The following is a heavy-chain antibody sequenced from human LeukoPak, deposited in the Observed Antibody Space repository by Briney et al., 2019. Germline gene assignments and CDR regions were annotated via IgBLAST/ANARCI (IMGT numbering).Heavy chain of an antibody. V-gene: IGHV3-7*01. Sequence: GGSLRLSCAASGFTFSSYWMSWVRQAPGQGLEWVANIRQDGSEKYYVDSVKGRFTISRDNAKNLLYLQMNSLRAEDTAVYYCARIAALYFYYMVVWGKGTTVTVSS. CDR3: ARIAALYFYYMVV. CDR2: IRQDGSEK. D-gene: IGHD6-13*01. J-gene: IGHJ6*03. CDR1: GFTFSSYW.